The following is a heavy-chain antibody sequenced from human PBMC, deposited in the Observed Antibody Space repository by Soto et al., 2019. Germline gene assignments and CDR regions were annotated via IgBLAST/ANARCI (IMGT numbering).Heavy chain of an antibody. Sequence: QVQLQESGPGLVKPSETLSLSCTVSGGSISSYYWSWFRQSPGKRMEWIGYVHHSWGSSYNPSLQSRVAISLDASKGQFSLKVTSLAAADTAVYSCARQGFGPLHGLVDVWGQGTTVTVSS. CDR3: ARQGFGPLHGLVDV. CDR2: VHHSWGS. CDR1: GGSISSYY. D-gene: IGHD3-10*01. V-gene: IGHV4-59*08. J-gene: IGHJ6*02.